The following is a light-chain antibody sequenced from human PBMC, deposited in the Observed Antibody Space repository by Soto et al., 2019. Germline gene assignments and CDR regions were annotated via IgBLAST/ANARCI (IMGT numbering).Light chain of an antibody. CDR2: EVS. J-gene: IGLJ3*02. V-gene: IGLV2-14*01. Sequence: QSALTQPASVSGSPGQWITISCSGTSSDVGGYNYVSWYQQHPGKAPKLLIYEVSNRASGVSFRFSGSKSGNTASLTISGLQAEDEADYYCTSYTTTTTLGVFGGGTKLTVL. CDR3: TSYTTTTTLGV. CDR1: SSDVGGYNY.